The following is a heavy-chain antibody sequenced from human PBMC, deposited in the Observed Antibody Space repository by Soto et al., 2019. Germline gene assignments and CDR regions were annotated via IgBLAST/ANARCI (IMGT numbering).Heavy chain of an antibody. CDR2: IVVGSGNT. CDR3: AAAVPQRDHDIFTGYPKQYYYYYYGMDV. D-gene: IGHD3-9*01. V-gene: IGHV1-58*02. CDR1: GFTFTSSA. J-gene: IGHJ6*02. Sequence: SVKVSCKASGFTFTSSAMQWVRQARGQRLEWIGWIVVGSGNTNYAQKFQERATITMDMSTSTAYMELSSLRSEDTAVYYCAAAVPQRDHDIFTGYPKQYYYYYYGMDVWG.